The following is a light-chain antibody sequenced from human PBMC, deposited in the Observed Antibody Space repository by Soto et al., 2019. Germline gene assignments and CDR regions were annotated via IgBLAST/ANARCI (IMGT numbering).Light chain of an antibody. CDR2: GAS. CDR3: QQYNSWPRT. V-gene: IGKV3-15*01. CDR1: QSVNSN. Sequence: EICISQSPTPASFSPDEIATLPLRASQSVNSNLAWYQQKPGQAPRLLIYGASSRATGIPARFSGSGSGTEFTLTITSLQSEDFAVYYCQQYNSWPRTFGQGTKVDI. J-gene: IGKJ1*01.